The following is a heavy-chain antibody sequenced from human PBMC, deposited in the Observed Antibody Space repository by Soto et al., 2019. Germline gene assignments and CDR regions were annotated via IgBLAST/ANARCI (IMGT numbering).Heavy chain of an antibody. CDR1: GAPISSPTYY. CDR3: VKQAVGSMSSE. V-gene: IGHV4-39*01. D-gene: IGHD6-6*01. CDR2: ISLGGTT. Sequence: SETLSLTCAVSGAPISSPTYYWVWIRQPPGKGLEWIASISLGGTTYYSPSLKSRLTASLDTSNNQVPLILSSVTVTDTAVYFCVKQAVGSMSSEWGPGTLVTVSS. J-gene: IGHJ4*02.